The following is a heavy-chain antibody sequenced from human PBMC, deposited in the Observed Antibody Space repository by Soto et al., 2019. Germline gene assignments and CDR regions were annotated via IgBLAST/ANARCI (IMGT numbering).Heavy chain of an antibody. CDR2: IYSGGST. CDR3: ASFNYDFWSGYYSK. J-gene: IGHJ4*02. D-gene: IGHD3-3*01. Sequence: GGSLRLSCAASGFTVSSNYMSWVRQAPGKGLEWVSVIYSGGSTYYADSVKGRFTISRHNSKNTLYLQMNSLRAEDTAVYYCASFNYDFWSGYYSKWGQGTLVTVSS. CDR1: GFTVSSNY. V-gene: IGHV3-53*04.